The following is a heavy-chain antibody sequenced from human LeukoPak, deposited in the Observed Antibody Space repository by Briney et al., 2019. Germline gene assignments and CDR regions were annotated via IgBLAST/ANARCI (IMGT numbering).Heavy chain of an antibody. J-gene: IGHJ4*02. CDR3: ARLWDDSRESEYYFDY. V-gene: IGHV3-66*01. CDR2: IYTGGST. D-gene: IGHD3-22*01. Sequence: PGGSLRLSRAASGFTVSSNYMSWVRQAPGKGLEWVSVIYTGGSTHYADSVKGRFTISRDNSKNTLYLQMNSLRVEDTAVYYCARLWDDSRESEYYFDYWGQGTLVTVSS. CDR1: GFTVSSNY.